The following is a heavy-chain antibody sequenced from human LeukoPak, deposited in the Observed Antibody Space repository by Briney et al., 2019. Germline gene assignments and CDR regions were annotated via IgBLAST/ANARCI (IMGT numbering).Heavy chain of an antibody. V-gene: IGHV3-21*01. CDR3: ACTGYSSGWDLDP. D-gene: IGHD6-19*01. CDR1: GFTFSSYI. Sequence: RGSLRLSCAASGFTFSSYIMNWVRQAPGKRLEWVSSISSSSSYIYYADSVKGRFTISRDNAKNSLYLQMNSLRAEDTAVYYCACTGYSSGWDLDPWGQGTLVTVSS. J-gene: IGHJ5*02. CDR2: ISSSSSYI.